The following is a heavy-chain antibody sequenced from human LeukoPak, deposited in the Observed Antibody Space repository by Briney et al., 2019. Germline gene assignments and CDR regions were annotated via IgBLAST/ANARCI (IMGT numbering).Heavy chain of an antibody. D-gene: IGHD3-16*01. CDR2: IHYSGST. J-gene: IGHJ4*02. Sequence: SEALSLTCTVSGGSISSYYWTWIRQPPGKGLEWIGYIHYSGSTNYKASLKSRVTISVDTSKNQFSLKMKSVTAADTAVYYCARGGGPPSYLDFWGQGTLVPVSS. CDR3: ARGGGPPSYLDF. V-gene: IGHV4-59*01. CDR1: GGSISSYY.